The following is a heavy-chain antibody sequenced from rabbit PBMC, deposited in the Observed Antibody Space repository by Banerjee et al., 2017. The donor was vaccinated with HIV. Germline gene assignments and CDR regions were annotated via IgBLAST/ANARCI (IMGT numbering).Heavy chain of an antibody. CDR2: IYPDYNTT. D-gene: IGHD1-1*01. Sequence: QEQLKESGGGLVQPGGSLKLSCKASGIDFNSYGISWVRQAPGKGLEWIAYIYPDYNTTDYASWVNGRFTIASDNAQNTVFLQMTSLTAADTATYFCARHASGSGYYYYFNLWGPGTLVTVS. CDR3: ARHASGSGYYYYFNL. CDR1: GIDFNSYG. J-gene: IGHJ4*01. V-gene: IGHV1S47*01.